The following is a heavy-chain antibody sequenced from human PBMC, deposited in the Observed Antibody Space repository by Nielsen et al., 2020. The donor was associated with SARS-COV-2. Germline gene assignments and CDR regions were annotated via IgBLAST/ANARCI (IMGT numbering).Heavy chain of an antibody. Sequence: ASVKVSCKVSGYTLTELSMHWVRQAPGKGLEWMGGFDPEDGETIYAQKFQGRVTMTEDTSTDTAYMELSSLRAEDTAVYYCARDALNWEDDAFDIWGQGTMVTVSS. V-gene: IGHV1-24*01. CDR2: FDPEDGET. CDR3: ARDALNWEDDAFDI. J-gene: IGHJ3*02. CDR1: GYTLTELS. D-gene: IGHD1-1*01.